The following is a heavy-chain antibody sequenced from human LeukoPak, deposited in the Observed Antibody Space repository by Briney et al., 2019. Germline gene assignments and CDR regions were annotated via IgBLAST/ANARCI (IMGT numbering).Heavy chain of an antibody. J-gene: IGHJ5*02. CDR2: ISGSGGST. V-gene: IGHV3-23*01. D-gene: IGHD2-15*01. CDR3: XXXXXXXVVVAATLSS. CDR1: GFTFSSYA. Sequence: GGSLRLSCAASGFTFSSYAMSWVRQAPGKGLEWVSAISGSGGSTYYADSVKGRFTISRDNSKNTLYLQMNSLRAEDTAVYYXXXXXXXXVVVAATLSSWGQGTLVTVSS.